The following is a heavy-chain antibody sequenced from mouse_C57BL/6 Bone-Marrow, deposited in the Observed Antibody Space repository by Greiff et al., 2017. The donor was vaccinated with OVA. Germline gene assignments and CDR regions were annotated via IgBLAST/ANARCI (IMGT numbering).Heavy chain of an antibody. D-gene: IGHD1-1*01. CDR1: GYTFTSYG. CDR3: ARDYYDSRSYYALDD. V-gene: IGHV1-81*01. J-gene: IGHJ4*01. CDR2: IYPRSGNT. Sequence: QVQLQQSGAELARPGASVKLSCKASGYTFTSYGISWVKQRTGQGLEWIGEIYPRSGNTYYNEKFKGKATLTADKSSSTAYMELRSLTSEDTAVYFWARDYYDSRSYYALDDWGQGTSVTVSS.